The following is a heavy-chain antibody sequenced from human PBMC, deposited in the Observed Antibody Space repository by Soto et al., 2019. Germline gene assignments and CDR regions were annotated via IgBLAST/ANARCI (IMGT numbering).Heavy chain of an antibody. J-gene: IGHJ5*01. CDR1: SASISPYS. V-gene: IGHV4-4*09. D-gene: IGHD3-22*01. CDR3: ARGHYDNGVYYVRGGFFSLDS. CDR2: IFTTGTT. Sequence: QVQLQESGPGLVKPSETLSLTCTVSSASISPYSWTWIRQPPEKGLVWLGHIFTTGTTNYSPSLKSRVTLSVDASKNQFSLGLTSVTAADTAVYFCARGHYDNGVYYVRGGFFSLDSWGQGTLVTFSS.